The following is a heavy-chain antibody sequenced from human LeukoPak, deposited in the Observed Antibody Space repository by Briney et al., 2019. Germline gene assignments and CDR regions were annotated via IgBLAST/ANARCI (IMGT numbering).Heavy chain of an antibody. CDR2: IYHSGST. CDR1: GYSISSGYY. V-gene: IGHV4-38-2*01. Sequence: PSETLSLTCAVSGYSISSGYYWAWIRQPPGKGLEWIGSIYHSGSTYYNPSLKSRVTISVDTSKNQFSLKLSSVTAADTAVYYCASIVGATNLYYWGQGTLVTVSS. CDR3: ASIVGATNLYY. D-gene: IGHD1-26*01. J-gene: IGHJ4*02.